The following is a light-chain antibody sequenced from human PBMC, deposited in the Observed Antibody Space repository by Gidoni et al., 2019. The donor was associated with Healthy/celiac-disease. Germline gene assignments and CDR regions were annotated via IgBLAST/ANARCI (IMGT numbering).Light chain of an antibody. CDR3: QQSYSTPPYT. J-gene: IGKJ2*01. Sequence: DLQMTQSPSSLSASVGDRVTITCRASQSISSYLNWYQQKPGKAPKLLIYAASSLQSGVPSSFSGSGSGTEFTLTISSMQPEDVATYYCQQSYSTPPYTFGQGTKLEIK. CDR1: QSISSY. CDR2: AAS. V-gene: IGKV1-39*01.